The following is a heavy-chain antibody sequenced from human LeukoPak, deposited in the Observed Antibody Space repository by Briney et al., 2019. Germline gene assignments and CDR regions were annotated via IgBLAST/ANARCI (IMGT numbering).Heavy chain of an antibody. D-gene: IGHD3-22*01. V-gene: IGHV3-53*01. J-gene: IGHJ4*02. Sequence: GGSLRLSCAASGFTFSSYAMSWVRQAPGKGLEWVSVIYSGGSTYYADSVKGRFTISRDNSKNTLYLQMNSLRAEDTAVYYCASSTYCYDSSGYYDRDYFDYWGQGTLVTVSS. CDR1: GFTFSSYA. CDR3: ASSTYCYDSSGYYDRDYFDY. CDR2: IYSGGST.